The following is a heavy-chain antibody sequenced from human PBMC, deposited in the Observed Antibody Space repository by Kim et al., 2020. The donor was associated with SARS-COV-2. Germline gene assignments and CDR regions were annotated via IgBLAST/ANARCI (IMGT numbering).Heavy chain of an antibody. CDR3: ARDYHSGRYFDWLLSRPVPFDY. D-gene: IGHD3-9*01. Sequence: GGSLRLSCAASGFTFSSYWMSWVRQAPGKGLEWVANIKQDGSEKYYVDSVKGRFTISRDNAKNSLYLQMNSLRAEDTAVYYCARDYHSGRYFDWLLSRPVPFDYWGQGTLVTVSS. CDR1: GFTFSSYW. CDR2: IKQDGSEK. J-gene: IGHJ4*02. V-gene: IGHV3-7*01.